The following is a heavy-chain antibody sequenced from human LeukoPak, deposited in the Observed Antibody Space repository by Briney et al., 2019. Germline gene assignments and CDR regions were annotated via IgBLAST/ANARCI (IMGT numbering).Heavy chain of an antibody. CDR2: IFSRSESM. V-gene: IGHV3-21*01. D-gene: IGHD2-2*01. J-gene: IGHJ4*02. CDR3: ARDQTSCSSTSCFADY. CDR1: GFNFGVYT. Sequence: PGGSLRLSCAASGFNFGVYTINWVRQAPGKGLEWVSSIFSRSESMLYADSVKGRFTISRDNSKNTLFLQMNSLRAEDTAVYYCARDQTSCSSTSCFADYWGQGTLVTVSS.